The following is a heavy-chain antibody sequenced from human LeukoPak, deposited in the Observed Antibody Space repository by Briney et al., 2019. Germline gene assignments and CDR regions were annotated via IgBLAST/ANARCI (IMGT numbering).Heavy chain of an antibody. CDR2: ISHRGRT. Sequence: PSETLSLTCAVYGGSLSDYYWSWIRQSPGKGLEWIGEISHRGRTYYNLSLKSRVTISIDTSKNQFSLKLSSVTAADTAVYYCASGNYDFWSGYYKTPEVWGQGTLVTVSS. D-gene: IGHD3-3*01. CDR1: GGSLSDYY. V-gene: IGHV4-34*01. CDR3: ASGNYDFWSGYYKTPEV. J-gene: IGHJ4*02.